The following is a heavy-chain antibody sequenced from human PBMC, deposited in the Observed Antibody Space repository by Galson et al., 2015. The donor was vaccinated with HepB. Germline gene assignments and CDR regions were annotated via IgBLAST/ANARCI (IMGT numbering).Heavy chain of an antibody. J-gene: IGHJ4*02. Sequence: SVKVSCKASGYTFTSYGISWVRQAPGQGLELMGWISAYNGNTNYAQKLQGRVTMTTETSTSTAYMELRSLRSDDTAVYYCARRIQLPVVYFDYWGQGTLVTVSS. D-gene: IGHD5-18*01. CDR3: ARRIQLPVVYFDY. CDR2: ISAYNGNT. CDR1: GYTFTSYG. V-gene: IGHV1-18*01.